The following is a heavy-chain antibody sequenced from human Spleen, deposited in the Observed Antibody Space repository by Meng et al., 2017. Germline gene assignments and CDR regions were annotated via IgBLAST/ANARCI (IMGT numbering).Heavy chain of an antibody. CDR3: ARDVRSLLDF. CDR2: IHNSGNT. CDR1: GGSVRSETYY. D-gene: IGHD2/OR15-2a*01. J-gene: IGHJ4*02. Sequence: SETLSLTCTVSGGSVRSETYYWGWIRQSPGKGLEWIGSIHNSGNTFYSPSLESRVTISIDTSKNQVSLRLASVTAADTAIYYCARDVRSLLDFWGQGTLVTVSS. V-gene: IGHV4-39*07.